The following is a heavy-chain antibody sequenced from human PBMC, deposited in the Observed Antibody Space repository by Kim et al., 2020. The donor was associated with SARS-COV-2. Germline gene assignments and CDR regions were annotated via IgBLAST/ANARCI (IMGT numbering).Heavy chain of an antibody. CDR1: GFTFSSYA. CDR2: ISGSGGST. V-gene: IGHV3-23*01. CDR3: AKLTYCSGGSCYPLSY. Sequence: GGSLRLSCAASGFTFSSYAMSWVRQAPGKGLEWVSAISGSGGSTYYADSVKGRFTISRDNSKNTLYLQMNSLRAEDTAVYYCAKLTYCSGGSCYPLSYWGQGTLVTVSS. D-gene: IGHD2-15*01. J-gene: IGHJ4*02.